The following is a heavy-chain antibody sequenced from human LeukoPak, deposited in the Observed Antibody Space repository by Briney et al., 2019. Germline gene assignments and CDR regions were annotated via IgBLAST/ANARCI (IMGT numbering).Heavy chain of an antibody. V-gene: IGHV4-59*01. CDR3: ARGCSAGTPHNWFDP. D-gene: IGHD6-13*01. J-gene: IGHJ5*02. Sequence: KPSATLSLTCPVSGVSISGYYWSWIRPPPGKGLEWIGYNYYSGSTNYNPSLKSRVTISVDTSKNQFSLKLSSVTAADTAVYYCARGCSAGTPHNWFDPWGQGTLVTVSS. CDR1: GVSISGYY. CDR2: NYYSGST.